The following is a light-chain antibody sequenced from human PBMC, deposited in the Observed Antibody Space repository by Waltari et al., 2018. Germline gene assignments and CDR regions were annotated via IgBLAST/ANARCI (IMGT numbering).Light chain of an antibody. Sequence: SYVLAQPPSVSVAPGKTARVSCGANNITLEITVHWYQQRPGQAPVLVVYDGSDRPSGIPERFSGSNSGNTATLTISRVEAGDEADYYCQVWDSSGDHRVFGGGTKLTVL. CDR2: DGS. V-gene: IGLV3-21*03. J-gene: IGLJ3*02. CDR1: NITLEITV. CDR3: QVWDSSGDHRV.